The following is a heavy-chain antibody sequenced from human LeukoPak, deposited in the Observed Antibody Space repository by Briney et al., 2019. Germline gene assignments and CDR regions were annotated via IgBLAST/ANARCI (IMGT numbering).Heavy chain of an antibody. J-gene: IGHJ4*02. Sequence: WASVKVSCKVSGYTLTGLSMHWVRQAPGKGLEWMGGFDPEDGETIYAQKFQGRVTMTEDTSTDTAYMELSSLRSEDTAVYYCATAYYYDSSGYYPLGYWGQGTLVTVSS. CDR2: FDPEDGET. D-gene: IGHD3-22*01. V-gene: IGHV1-24*01. CDR1: GYTLTGLS. CDR3: ATAYYYDSSGYYPLGY.